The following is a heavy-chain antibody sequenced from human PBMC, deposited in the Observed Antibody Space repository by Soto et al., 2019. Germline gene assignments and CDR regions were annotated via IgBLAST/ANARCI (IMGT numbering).Heavy chain of an antibody. CDR3: AGQFDP. J-gene: IGHJ5*02. CDR2: ISSDGSCT. CDR1: GVRFSTFW. V-gene: IGHV3-74*01. Sequence: XGSLRLSRAASGVRFSTFWMNWARQVPGKGLVWVSRISSDGSCTDYADSVKGRFTIFRDNAKNMLYLQMNSLKVEDTAVYYCAGQFDPWGQRTPVTVSS.